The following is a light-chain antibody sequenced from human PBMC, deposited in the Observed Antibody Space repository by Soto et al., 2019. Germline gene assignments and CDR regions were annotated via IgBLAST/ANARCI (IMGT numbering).Light chain of an antibody. V-gene: IGKV3-15*01. CDR2: AAS. CDR1: QRVSSH. CDR3: HQYNHWPWT. Sequence: ETVMTQSPVTLSVSPGDTATLSCRASQRVSSHLAWYQQKPGQAPRLLIYAASTRATGIPVRFSGSGSETEFTLTISILQTEDFAIYCCHQYNHWPWTFGHGTKVEI. J-gene: IGKJ1*01.